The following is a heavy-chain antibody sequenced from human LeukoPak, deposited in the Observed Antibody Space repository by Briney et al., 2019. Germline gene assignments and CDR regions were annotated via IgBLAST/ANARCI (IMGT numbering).Heavy chain of an antibody. J-gene: IGHJ4*02. CDR3: ARSFQVGSGDYFDY. D-gene: IGHD1-26*01. Sequence: GESLNISCKASGYNFTNFWIGWVRQMPGKGLEWMGIVYPGDSDTRYSPSFQGQVTISADKPTSTAYLQWSSLKASDTAMYYCARSFQVGSGDYFDYWGQGTLVTVSS. CDR1: GYNFTNFW. V-gene: IGHV5-51*04. CDR2: VYPGDSDT.